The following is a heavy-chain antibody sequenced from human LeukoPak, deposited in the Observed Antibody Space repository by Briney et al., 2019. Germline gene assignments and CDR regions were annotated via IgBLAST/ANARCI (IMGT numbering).Heavy chain of an antibody. Sequence: ASVKVSCKASEYTFTGYYMHWVRQAPGQGLEWMGWINPNSGGTNYAQKFQGRVAMTRDTSISTAYMELSRLRSDDTAVYYCARARGVLHYDFWSGYTDWGQGTLVTVSS. V-gene: IGHV1-2*02. CDR1: EYTFTGYY. J-gene: IGHJ4*02. CDR2: INPNSGGT. CDR3: ARARGVLHYDFWSGYTD. D-gene: IGHD3-3*01.